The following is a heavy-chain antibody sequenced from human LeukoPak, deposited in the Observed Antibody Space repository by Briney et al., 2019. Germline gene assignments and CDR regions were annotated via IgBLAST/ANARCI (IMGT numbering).Heavy chain of an antibody. J-gene: IGHJ4*02. CDR3: SSSGSRWDYFDY. CDR2: IKRKNDGGET. D-gene: IGHD6-13*01. CDR1: GFTFANAW. Sequence: PGGSLRLSCAVSGFTFANAWMTWVRQAPGKGLEWVGRIKRKNDGGETDYATPVKGRFTISRDDSMNTLYLQMNSLKTEDTAVYYCSSSGSRWDYFDYWGQGALVTVSS. V-gene: IGHV3-15*01.